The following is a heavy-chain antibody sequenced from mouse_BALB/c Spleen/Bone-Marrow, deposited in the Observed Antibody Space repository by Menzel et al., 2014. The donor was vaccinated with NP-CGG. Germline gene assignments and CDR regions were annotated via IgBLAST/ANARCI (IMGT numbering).Heavy chain of an antibody. V-gene: IGHV3-6*02. CDR2: ITYDGSD. Sequence: ESGPGLVKPSQSLSLTCSVTGYSITSGYYCNWIRQFPGNKLEWMGYITYDGSDNYNPSLKNRISITRDTSKNQFFLKLNSVTTEDTATYYCARRGYGYLDYWGQGTTPTVSS. D-gene: IGHD2-10*02. CDR3: ARRGYGYLDY. J-gene: IGHJ2*01. CDR1: GYSITSGYY.